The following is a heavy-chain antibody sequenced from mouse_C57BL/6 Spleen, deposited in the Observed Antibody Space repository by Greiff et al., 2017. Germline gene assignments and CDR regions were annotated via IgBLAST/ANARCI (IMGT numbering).Heavy chain of an antibody. CDR2: IYPGDGDT. V-gene: IGHV1-82*01. CDR3: ARSQTGTWVFDY. CDR1: GYAFSSSW. Sequence: QVQLQQPGPELVKPGASVKISCKASGYAFSSSWMNWVKQRPGKGLEWIGRIYPGDGDTNYNGKFKGKTTLTVDKSSSTAYMPLSSLTSEDSAVYCCARSQTGTWVFDYWGQGTTLTVSS. J-gene: IGHJ2*01. D-gene: IGHD4-1*01.